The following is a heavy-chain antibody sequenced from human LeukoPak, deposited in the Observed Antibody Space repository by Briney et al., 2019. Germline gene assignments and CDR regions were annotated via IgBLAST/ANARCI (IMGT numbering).Heavy chain of an antibody. CDR3: AKDLGSSGWYRYFDY. D-gene: IGHD6-19*01. Sequence: GGSLGLSCAASGFTFSSYAMSWVRQAPGKGLEWVSAISDSGGNTYYADSVKGRFTISRDNSKNTLYLQMNSLRAEDTAVYYCAKDLGSSGWYRYFDYWGQGALVTVSS. CDR1: GFTFSSYA. CDR2: ISDSGGNT. V-gene: IGHV3-23*01. J-gene: IGHJ4*02.